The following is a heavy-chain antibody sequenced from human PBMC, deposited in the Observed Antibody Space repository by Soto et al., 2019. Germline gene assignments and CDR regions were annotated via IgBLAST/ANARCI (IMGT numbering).Heavy chain of an antibody. V-gene: IGHV4-4*07. CDR1: GGSINSYW. D-gene: IGHD3-10*01. CDR3: ARDIGSYAYGEGY. J-gene: IGHJ4*02. CDR2: VYSSGTT. Sequence: SETLSLTCSVSGGSINSYWWSWIRQPAGKGLEWIGRVYSSGTTDYNPSLNSRATLSVETSKNQFSLKLSSVTAADTAVYYCARDIGSYAYGEGYWGQGIQVTISS.